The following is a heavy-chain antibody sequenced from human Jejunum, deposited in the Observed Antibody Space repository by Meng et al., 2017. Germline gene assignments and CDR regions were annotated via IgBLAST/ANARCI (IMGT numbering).Heavy chain of an antibody. V-gene: IGHV4-61*02. J-gene: IGHJ4*02. Sequence: TLSLTCTVSGGSINSDSYYWSWIRQPAGKELEWIGRIHPRGSTNYNPSLKSRVTISHDTSQNQFSLRLSSVTAADTAVYYCARATGGSSGWYYYFDHWGQGTLVTVSS. D-gene: IGHD6-19*01. CDR3: ARATGGSSGWYYYFDH. CDR1: GGSINSDSYY. CDR2: IHPRGST.